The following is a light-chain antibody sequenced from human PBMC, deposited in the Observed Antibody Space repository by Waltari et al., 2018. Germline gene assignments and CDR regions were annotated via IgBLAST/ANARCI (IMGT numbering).Light chain of an antibody. V-gene: IGKV1-17*03. J-gene: IGKJ4*01. CDR3: QQHNSHPLT. CDR2: AAS. CDR1: QTISSY. Sequence: DIQMTQSPSSLSASVGDRVTITCRASQTISSYLAWYQQKPGKVPKLLIYAASSLESGVPSRFSGSGSGTEFTLTISSLQPEDFATYYCQQHNSHPLTFGGGT.